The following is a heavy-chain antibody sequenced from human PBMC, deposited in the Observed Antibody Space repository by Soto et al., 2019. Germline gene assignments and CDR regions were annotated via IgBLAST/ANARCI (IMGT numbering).Heavy chain of an antibody. CDR1: GFTFSSYA. V-gene: IGHV3-23*01. Sequence: EVQLLESGGGLVQPGGSLRLSCAASGFTFSSYAMSWVRQAPGKGLEWVSAISGSGGSTYYADSVKGRFTISRDNSKNTLYLQMNSLRAEDTAVYYCAKDGFSGKGVQYNWFDPWGQGTLVTVSS. D-gene: IGHD1-1*01. J-gene: IGHJ5*02. CDR2: ISGSGGST. CDR3: AKDGFSGKGVQYNWFDP.